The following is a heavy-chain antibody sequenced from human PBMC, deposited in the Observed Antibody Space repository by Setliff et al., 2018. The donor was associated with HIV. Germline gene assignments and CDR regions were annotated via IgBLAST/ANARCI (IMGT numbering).Heavy chain of an antibody. CDR2: IYTSGNM. CDR3: ARGRLPTGMDV. Sequence: SETLSLTCTVSGASISSYYWNWFRQPAGKGLESLGRIYTSGNMIYNPSLKSRVTMSADTSRNQLSLKLSSVTAADTAVYYCARGRLPTGMDVWGKGTTVTVSS. V-gene: IGHV4-4*07. J-gene: IGHJ6*04. CDR1: GASISSYY. D-gene: IGHD4-17*01.